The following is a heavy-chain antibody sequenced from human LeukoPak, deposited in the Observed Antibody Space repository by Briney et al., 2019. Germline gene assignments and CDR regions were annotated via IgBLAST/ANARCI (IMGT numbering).Heavy chain of an antibody. V-gene: IGHV3-23*01. D-gene: IGHD2-2*01. CDR3: AKKPALIKYPFDN. J-gene: IGHJ4*02. CDR1: GFTIRDYA. CDR2: LSATGDYT. Sequence: PGGSLRLSCVGSGFTIRDYAMGWVRQAPGKGLEWVSVLSATGDYTEYADSVRGRFTISRDTPQNTLSLQMYSLRAEDTALYYCAKKPALIKYPFDNWGQGTLVTVSS.